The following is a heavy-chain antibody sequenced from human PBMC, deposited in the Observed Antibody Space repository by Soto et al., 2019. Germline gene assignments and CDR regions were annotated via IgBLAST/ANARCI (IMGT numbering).Heavy chain of an antibody. CDR3: ATWYSSGWYVFEW. D-gene: IGHD6-19*01. CDR2: ISGSGGST. Sequence: VGSLRLSCASSVFTFSSYAMSCVRQSPGKGLEWVSAISGSGGSTYYTDSVKGRFTISRDNSKTTLYLQMNSLRAEDTAVYYCATWYSSGWYVFEWWGQGTLV. V-gene: IGHV3-23*01. CDR1: VFTFSSYA. J-gene: IGHJ4*02.